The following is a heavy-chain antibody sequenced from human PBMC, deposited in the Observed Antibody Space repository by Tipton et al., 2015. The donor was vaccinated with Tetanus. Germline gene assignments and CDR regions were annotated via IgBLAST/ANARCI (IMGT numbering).Heavy chain of an antibody. J-gene: IGHJ6*04. V-gene: IGHV4-59*13. Sequence: TLSLTCIVSGGSISTYYWSWIRQRPGRGLEWVGYVHYTGKDNYNPSLRSRVTLSVDTSKNQFSLQLRSVTAADTAVYYCARGDGYHYYYHMDVWGRGTTVTVSS. CDR2: VHYTGKD. CDR3: ARGDGYHYYYHMDV. D-gene: IGHD1-26*01. CDR1: GGSISTYY.